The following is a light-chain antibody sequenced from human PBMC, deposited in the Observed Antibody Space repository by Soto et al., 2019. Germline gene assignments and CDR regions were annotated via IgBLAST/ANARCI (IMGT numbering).Light chain of an antibody. Sequence: IQLTKSQSSLSASVGICVTMASRTSQGIDSYLNWIQHNQGKGPNLLIHAVSSLQSGVPSRFSGSGSGTDFILTINNFQAEDFATYYCQQSHSSPLTLGGGTKVDIK. J-gene: IGKJ4*01. CDR1: QGIDSY. V-gene: IGKV1-39*01. CDR3: QQSHSSPLT. CDR2: AVS.